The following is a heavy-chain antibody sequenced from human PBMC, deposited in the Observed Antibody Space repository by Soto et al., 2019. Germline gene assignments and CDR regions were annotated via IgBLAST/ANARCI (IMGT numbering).Heavy chain of an antibody. V-gene: IGHV1-69*02. CDR3: ARGRAYYNGSGSYYVMDV. J-gene: IGHJ6*02. CDR2: IIPILGIA. Sequence: SVKVSCKASGGTFSSYTISWVRQAPGQGLEWMGRIIPILGIANYAQKFQGRVTITADKSTSTAYMELSSLRSEDTAVYYCARGRAYYNGSGSYYVMDVWGQGTTVTVSS. CDR1: GGTFSSYT. D-gene: IGHD3-10*01.